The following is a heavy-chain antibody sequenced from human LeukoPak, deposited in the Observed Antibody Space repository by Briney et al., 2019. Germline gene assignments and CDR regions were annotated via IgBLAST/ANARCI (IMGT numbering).Heavy chain of an antibody. D-gene: IGHD3-22*01. Sequence: ASVKVSCKASGYTFTGHYLHWVRQAPGQGLEWMGWINPNIGDTNYAQKLQGRVTMTTDTSTSTAYMELRSLRSDDTAVYYCARDTPITMIVVVTRIFDYWGQGTLVTVSS. CDR3: ARDTPITMIVVVTRIFDY. J-gene: IGHJ4*02. CDR2: INPNIGDT. V-gene: IGHV1-2*02. CDR1: GYTFTGHY.